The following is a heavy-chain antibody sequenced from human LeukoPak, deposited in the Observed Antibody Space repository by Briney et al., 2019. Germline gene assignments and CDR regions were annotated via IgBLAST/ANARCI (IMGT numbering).Heavy chain of an antibody. V-gene: IGHV1-69*05. Sequence: ASVKVSCKASEGTFSSYAISWVRQAPGQGLEWMGGIIPIFGTANYAQKFQGRVTITTDESTSTAYMELSSLRSEDTAVYYCARARGNSSSWFPSWFDPWGQGTLVTVSS. J-gene: IGHJ5*02. CDR3: ARARGNSSSWFPSWFDP. D-gene: IGHD6-13*01. CDR1: EGTFSSYA. CDR2: IIPIFGTA.